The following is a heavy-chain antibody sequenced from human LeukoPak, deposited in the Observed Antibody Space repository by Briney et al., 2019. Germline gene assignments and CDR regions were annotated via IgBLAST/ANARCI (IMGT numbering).Heavy chain of an antibody. Sequence: SETLSLTCTVSGDPISSYYWSWIRQPAGKGLEWIGRIYTSGTTNYNSSLKSRLTMSVDTSKNQFSLKLSSVTAADTAVYYCARLGSSGSAQYFQVWGQGTLVTVSS. CDR3: ARLGSSGSAQYFQV. J-gene: IGHJ1*01. CDR2: IYTSGTT. D-gene: IGHD6-19*01. V-gene: IGHV4-4*07. CDR1: GDPISSYY.